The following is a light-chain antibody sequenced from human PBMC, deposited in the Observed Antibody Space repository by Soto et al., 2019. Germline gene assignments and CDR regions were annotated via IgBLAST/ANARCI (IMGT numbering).Light chain of an antibody. J-gene: IGKJ1*01. Sequence: EIVFTQSPGTLSLSPGERATLSCRASQSVSSSYLAWYQQKPGQAPRLLIYGASSRATGIPDRFSGSGSGTDFTLNISRLETEDFAVYYCQQYGSSPQTFSQGTKVDIK. CDR1: QSVSSSY. CDR2: GAS. V-gene: IGKV3-20*01. CDR3: QQYGSSPQT.